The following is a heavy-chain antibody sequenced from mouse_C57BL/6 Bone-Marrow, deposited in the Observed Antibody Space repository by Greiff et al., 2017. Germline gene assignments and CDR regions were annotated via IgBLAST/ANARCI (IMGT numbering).Heavy chain of an antibody. Sequence: VQLQQSGPELVKPGASVKLSCKASGYTFTSYDINWVKQRPGQGLEWIGWIYPRDGSTKYNEKFKGKATLTVDTSSSTAYMELHSLTSEDSAVYFCARLEFDGSSGDWYFDVGGTGTTVIVSS. CDR2: IYPRDGST. CDR1: GYTFTSYD. J-gene: IGHJ1*03. D-gene: IGHD1-1*01. CDR3: ARLEFDGSSGDWYFDV. V-gene: IGHV1-85*01.